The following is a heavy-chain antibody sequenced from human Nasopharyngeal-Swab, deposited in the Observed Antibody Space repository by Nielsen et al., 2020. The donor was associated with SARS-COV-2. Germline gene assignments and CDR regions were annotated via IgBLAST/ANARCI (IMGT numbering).Heavy chain of an antibody. CDR3: ARDTPAMFAF. CDR1: GFTFSLYT. Sequence: GESLKISCAASGFTFSLYTMNWVRQAPGKGPEWVSAISSTGDYIYYAASVKGRFTISRDNAKNSVYLQMNSLRGEDTAIYYCARDTPAMFAFWGQGTLVTVSS. CDR2: ISSTGDYI. V-gene: IGHV3-21*01. J-gene: IGHJ4*02.